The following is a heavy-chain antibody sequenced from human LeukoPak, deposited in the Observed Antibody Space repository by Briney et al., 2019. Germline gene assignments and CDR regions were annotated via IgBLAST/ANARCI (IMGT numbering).Heavy chain of an antibody. V-gene: IGHV1-8*01. CDR2: MNPNSGNT. D-gene: IGHD6-19*01. CDR3: ATQYSSGWYYNYYYGMDV. J-gene: IGHJ6*02. CDR1: GYTFTSND. Sequence: ASVKVSCKASGYTFTSNDINWVRQATGQGLEWMGWMNPNSGNTGYAQKFQGRVTMTRNTSISTAYMELSSLRSEDTAVYYCATQYSSGWYYNYYYGMDVWGQGTTVTVSS.